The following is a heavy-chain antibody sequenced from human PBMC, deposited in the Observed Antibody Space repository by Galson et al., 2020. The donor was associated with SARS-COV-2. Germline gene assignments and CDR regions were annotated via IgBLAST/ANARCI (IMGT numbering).Heavy chain of an antibody. D-gene: IGHD2-8*02. CDR1: GFTFSSYG. Sequence: GGSLRLSCAASGFTFSSYGMHWVRQAPGKGLEWVAFIRYDGSNKYYADSVKGRFNISRDNSKNTLYLQMNSLRAEDTAVYYCAKDGFPSYYCTGGVCTGGWFDPWGQGTLVTVSS. V-gene: IGHV3-30*02. CDR2: IRYDGSNK. CDR3: AKDGFPSYYCTGGVCTGGWFDP. J-gene: IGHJ5*02.